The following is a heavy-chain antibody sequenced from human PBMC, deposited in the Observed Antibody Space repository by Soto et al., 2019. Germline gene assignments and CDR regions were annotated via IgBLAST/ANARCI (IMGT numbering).Heavy chain of an antibody. V-gene: IGHV6-1*01. CDR1: GDSVSSNSGA. CDR3: ARGWNYLDF. D-gene: IGHD3-16*02. CDR2: TYYRSKWYS. Sequence: SQTLSLTCVISGDSVSSNSGAWNWIRQSPSRGLECLGRTYYRSKWYSDYAVSVNGRITINPDTSKNQFSLQLNSVTPEDTAVYYCARGWNYLDFWGQGILVTVSS. J-gene: IGHJ4*02.